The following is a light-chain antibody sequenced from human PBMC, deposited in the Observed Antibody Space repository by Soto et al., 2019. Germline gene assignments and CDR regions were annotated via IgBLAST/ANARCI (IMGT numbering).Light chain of an antibody. V-gene: IGKV1-8*01. CDR2: AAS. CDR1: QGISSY. Sequence: AIRMTQSPSSFSASTGDRVTITCRASQGISSYLAWYQQKPGKAPQLLIYAASTLQSGVPSRFSGSGSGTDFTLTISCLQSEDFATYYCRQYYSYPRTFGQGTKVEIK. J-gene: IGKJ1*01. CDR3: RQYYSYPRT.